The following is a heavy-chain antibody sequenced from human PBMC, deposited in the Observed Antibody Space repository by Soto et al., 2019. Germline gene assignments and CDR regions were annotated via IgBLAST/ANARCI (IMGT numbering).Heavy chain of an antibody. CDR2: ISSSSSYI. Sequence: GGSLRLSCAASGFTFSSYNMNWVRQAPGKGLEWVSSISSSSSYIYYADSVKGRFTISRDNAKNSLYLQMNSLRAEDTAVYYCPSTRRDGYNNYYYYYGMDVWGQGTTVTVSS. CDR3: PSTRRDGYNNYYYYYGMDV. J-gene: IGHJ6*02. CDR1: GFTFSSYN. V-gene: IGHV3-21*01. D-gene: IGHD5-12*01.